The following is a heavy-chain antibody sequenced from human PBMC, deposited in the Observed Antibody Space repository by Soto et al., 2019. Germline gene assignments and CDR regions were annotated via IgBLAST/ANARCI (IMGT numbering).Heavy chain of an antibody. D-gene: IGHD1-1*01. CDR2: IPASGSST. Sequence: PGGSLRLSCAASGFTFSTCAMSWARQAPGKGLEWVSTIPASGSSTYYVDSVKGRFTISRDNSENTLFLQMNSLRREDTAVYYCAKGSPLIRNGPDYWGQGTLVTVSS. CDR3: AKGSPLIRNGPDY. V-gene: IGHV3-23*01. CDR1: GFTFSTCA. J-gene: IGHJ4*02.